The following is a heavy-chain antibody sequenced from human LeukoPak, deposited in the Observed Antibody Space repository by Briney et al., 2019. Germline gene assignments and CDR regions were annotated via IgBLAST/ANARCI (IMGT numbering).Heavy chain of an antibody. J-gene: IGHJ4*02. CDR2: ISWNSGKT. CDR3: AKAYCGTDCPPDY. D-gene: IGHD2-21*01. Sequence: QTGGSLRLSCAASGFTFDDYGMHWVRQTPGKGLEWVSGISWNSGKTVYADSVKGRFTISRDSAKNSLYLQMNSLRTEDTALYYCAKAYCGTDCPPDYWGQGTLVTVSS. V-gene: IGHV3-9*01. CDR1: GFTFDDYG.